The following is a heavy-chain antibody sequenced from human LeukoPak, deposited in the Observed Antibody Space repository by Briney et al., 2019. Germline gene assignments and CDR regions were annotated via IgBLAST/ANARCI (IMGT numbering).Heavy chain of an antibody. CDR1: GGSISSGSYY. D-gene: IGHD3-10*01. CDR2: IYNSGRT. CDR3: ARQIPITMVRGVIFRPYFDY. V-gene: IGHV4-61*02. Sequence: PSETLSLTCTVSGGSISSGSYYWPWIRQPAGKGLEWIGRIYNSGRTNYNPSLKSRLTISIDTSRNQFSLKLSSVTAADTAVYYCARQIPITMVRGVIFRPYFDYWGQGTLVTVSS. J-gene: IGHJ4*02.